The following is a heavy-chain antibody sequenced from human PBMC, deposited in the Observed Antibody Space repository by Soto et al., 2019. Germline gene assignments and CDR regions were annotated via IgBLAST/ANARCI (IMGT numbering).Heavy chain of an antibody. D-gene: IGHD2-15*01. V-gene: IGHV2-5*02. CDR3: AHKGGRGAAMDV. J-gene: IGHJ6*02. Sequence: GSGPTLVNPTQTLTLTCTFSGFSVSTSGVGVAWIRQPPGKALEWLALIYWDDDKRYSPFLQSRVTITEDTSKNQVVLTMTNMDPVDTATYYCAHKGGRGAAMDVWGQGTTVTVSS. CDR1: GFSVSTSGVG. CDR2: IYWDDDK.